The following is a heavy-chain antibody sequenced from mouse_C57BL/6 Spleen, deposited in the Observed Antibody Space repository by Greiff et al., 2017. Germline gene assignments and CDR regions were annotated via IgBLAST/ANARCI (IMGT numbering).Heavy chain of an antibody. Sequence: QVQLQQSGAELVKPGASVKMSCKASGYTFTSYWTTWVKQRPGQGLEWIGDIYPGSGSTNYNEKFKSKATLTVDTSSSTAYMQLSSLTSEDSAVYYCARTTVYYFDYWGQGTTLTVSS. CDR1: GYTFTSYW. CDR3: ARTTVYYFDY. J-gene: IGHJ2*01. CDR2: IYPGSGST. D-gene: IGHD1-1*01. V-gene: IGHV1-55*01.